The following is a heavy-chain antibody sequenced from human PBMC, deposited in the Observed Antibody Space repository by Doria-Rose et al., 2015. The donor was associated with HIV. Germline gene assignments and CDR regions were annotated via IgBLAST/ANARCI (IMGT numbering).Heavy chain of an antibody. CDR3: ARDSGGKDFDV. V-gene: IGHV4-38-2*02. CDR1: GFSISSGYW. J-gene: IGHJ3*01. CDR2: IYHSGST. Sequence: QVQLQESGPGLVKPSETLSLTCAVSGFSISSGYWWGWIRQPPGKGLEWIGSIYHSGSTYDNPSLRSRVTRSVDTVKTQFSRKLNSVTAADTAVYHCARDSGGKDFDVWGQGTMVTVYS. D-gene: IGHD6-19*01.